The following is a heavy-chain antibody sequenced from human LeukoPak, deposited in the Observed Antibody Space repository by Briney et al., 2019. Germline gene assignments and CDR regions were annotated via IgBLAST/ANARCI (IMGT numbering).Heavy chain of an antibody. CDR2: VNHRGTT. CDR3: ARKRRRGYYLNSAFDV. V-gene: IGHV4-34*01. J-gene: IGHJ3*01. D-gene: IGHD3-3*01. Sequence: SETLSLTCTVSGGSISSYYWSWLRQPPEKGLEWIGEVNHRGTTDYSPSLKSRVTISVDTSKNQFSLKVNSVTAADTAVYYCARKRRRGYYLNSAFDVWGQGTMVTVSS. CDR1: GGSISSYY.